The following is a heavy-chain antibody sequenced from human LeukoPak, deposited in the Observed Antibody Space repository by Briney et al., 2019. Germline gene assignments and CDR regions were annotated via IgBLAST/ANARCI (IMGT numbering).Heavy chain of an antibody. D-gene: IGHD6-13*01. J-gene: IGHJ4*02. CDR2: ISGSGDNT. CDR1: GFTFSSYA. Sequence: PGGSLRLSCAASGFTFSSYAMNWVRQAPGKGPEWVSGISGSGDNTYYADSVKGRFTISRDNSKNTLYLQMNSLRAEDTAVYYCAKVRSGDIAAALNYWGQGTLVPVSS. V-gene: IGHV3-23*01. CDR3: AKVRSGDIAAALNY.